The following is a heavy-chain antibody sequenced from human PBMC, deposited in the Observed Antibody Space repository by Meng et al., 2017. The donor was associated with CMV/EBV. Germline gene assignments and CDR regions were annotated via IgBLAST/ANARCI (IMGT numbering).Heavy chain of an antibody. V-gene: IGHV4-31*02. CDR2: IYYSGST. CDR3: ARDTMVRGGVWFDP. Sequence: SGGSISSGGYYWSWIRKHPGKGLEWIGYIYYSGSTYYNPYLKRRVTISVDTSKNQFSLKLSSVTAADTAVYYCARDTMVRGGVWFDPWGQGTLVTVSS. J-gene: IGHJ5*02. D-gene: IGHD3-10*01. CDR1: GGSISSGGYY.